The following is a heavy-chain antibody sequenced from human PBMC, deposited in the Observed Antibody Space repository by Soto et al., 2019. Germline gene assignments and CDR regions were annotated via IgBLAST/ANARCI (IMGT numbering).Heavy chain of an antibody. Sequence: QVQLVESGGGVVQPGRSLRLSCAASGFTVSSYAMHWVRQAPGKGLEWVAVISYDGSNKYYADSVKGRFTISRDNSKNTVYLQMNSLRAEDTAVYYCARDREGGWLVISHDFDYWGQGTLVTVSS. D-gene: IGHD6-19*01. CDR3: ARDREGGWLVISHDFDY. J-gene: IGHJ4*02. CDR1: GFTVSSYA. CDR2: ISYDGSNK. V-gene: IGHV3-30-3*01.